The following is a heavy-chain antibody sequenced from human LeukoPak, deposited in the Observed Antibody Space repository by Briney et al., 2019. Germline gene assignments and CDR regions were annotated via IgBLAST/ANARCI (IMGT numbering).Heavy chain of an antibody. D-gene: IGHD4-23*01. J-gene: IGHJ4*02. Sequence: GGSLRLSCAASGFTFSSYGMHWVRQAPGKGLEWVAFIRYDGSNKYYADSVKGRFTIYRDNSKNTLYLQMNSLRAEDTAVYYCAKDAPNYGGNDRFDYWGQGTLVTVSS. CDR1: GFTFSSYG. CDR3: AKDAPNYGGNDRFDY. V-gene: IGHV3-30*02. CDR2: IRYDGSNK.